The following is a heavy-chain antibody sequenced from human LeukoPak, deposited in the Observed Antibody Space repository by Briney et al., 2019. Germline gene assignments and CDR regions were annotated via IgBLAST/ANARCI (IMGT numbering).Heavy chain of an antibody. V-gene: IGHV3-23*01. Sequence: GGSLRLSCAASGFTFYAYAMTWVRQAPGKGLEWVSGIGGSGDSTIYADSVRGRFTISRDNSKDTLYLQMNNLRAEDTAIYYCAKDVSAWGPFDYWGQGALVTVSS. J-gene: IGHJ4*02. CDR3: AKDVSAWGPFDY. D-gene: IGHD3-16*01. CDR2: IGGSGDST. CDR1: GFTFYAYA.